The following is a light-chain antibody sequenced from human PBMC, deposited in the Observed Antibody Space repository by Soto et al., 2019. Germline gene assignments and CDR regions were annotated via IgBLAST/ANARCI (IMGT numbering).Light chain of an antibody. Sequence: DIQMTQSPSTLSASVGDRVTITCRASQSISSWLAWYQQKPGKAPNLLIYKASSLQSGVPSRFSGSGSGTEFTLTISGLQPDDFAIYYCQQYNSYPYTFGQGTKLEI. J-gene: IGKJ2*01. CDR1: QSISSW. CDR3: QQYNSYPYT. CDR2: KAS. V-gene: IGKV1-5*03.